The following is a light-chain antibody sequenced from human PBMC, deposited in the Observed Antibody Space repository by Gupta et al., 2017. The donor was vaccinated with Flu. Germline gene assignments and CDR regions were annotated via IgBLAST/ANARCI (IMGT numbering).Light chain of an antibody. CDR2: GAS. Sequence: PATLSVSPGERATLCCRASQSVSSNLAWYQQKPGQAPRLLIYGASTRATGIPARFSGSGSGTEFTLTISSLRSEDFAVYYCQQENNWPWTFGQGTKVEIK. J-gene: IGKJ1*01. CDR3: QQENNWPWT. CDR1: QSVSSN. V-gene: IGKV3D-15*01.